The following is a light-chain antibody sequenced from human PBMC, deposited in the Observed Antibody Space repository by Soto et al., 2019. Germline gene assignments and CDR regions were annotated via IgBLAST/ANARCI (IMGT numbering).Light chain of an antibody. CDR2: DVT. Sequence: QSALTQPASVSGSPGQSIAISCTGTSSDVVAYNYVSWYQQHPGKVPKLVIYDVTNRPSGVSDRFSGSKSGNTASLTISGLQAEDEADYYCSSYTSNTTPYVFGTGTKLTVL. CDR3: SSYTSNTTPYV. V-gene: IGLV2-14*01. J-gene: IGLJ1*01. CDR1: SSDVVAYNY.